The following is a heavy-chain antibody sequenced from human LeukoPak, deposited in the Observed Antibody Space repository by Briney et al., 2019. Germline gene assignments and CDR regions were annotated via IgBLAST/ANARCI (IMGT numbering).Heavy chain of an antibody. CDR3: ASGNLGDYFAADYGMDV. V-gene: IGHV1-18*01. J-gene: IGHJ6*02. CDR1: GYTFTSYG. Sequence: ASVKVSCKASGYTFTSYGISWVRQAPGQGLEWMGCISAYNGNTNYAQKLQGRVTMTTDTSTSTAYMELRSLRSDDTAVYYCASGNLGDYFAADYGMDVWGQGTTVTVSS. CDR2: ISAYNGNT. D-gene: IGHD4-17*01.